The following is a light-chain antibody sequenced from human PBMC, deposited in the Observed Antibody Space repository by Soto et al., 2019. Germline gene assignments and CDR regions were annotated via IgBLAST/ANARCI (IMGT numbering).Light chain of an antibody. Sequence: EIVLTQSPGTLSLSPGERATLACRASQSVSSSFVAWFQQKPGQAPRLLIHGTSSRATGIADRFSGSGSGTDFTLTISRLEPEDFAVYYCQQYGSSPLWTFGQGTKVDIK. V-gene: IGKV3-20*01. CDR1: QSVSSSF. CDR3: QQYGSSPLWT. CDR2: GTS. J-gene: IGKJ1*01.